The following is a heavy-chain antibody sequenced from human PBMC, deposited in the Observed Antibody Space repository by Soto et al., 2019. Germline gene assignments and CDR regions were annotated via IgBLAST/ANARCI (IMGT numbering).Heavy chain of an antibody. V-gene: IGHV3-23*01. CDR2: ISSRGGSA. D-gene: IGHD6-13*01. J-gene: IGHJ4*01. CDR1: GFTFNNYW. CDR3: AKGRGSSWTIDY. Sequence: PGGSLKLSCAASGFTFNNYWMPWVRQAPGKGLEWVSAISSRGGSAYFADSVRGRFTISRDNSKNTLYLQLSSLRVEDTAEYFCAKGRGSSWTIDYWGHGTLVTVSS.